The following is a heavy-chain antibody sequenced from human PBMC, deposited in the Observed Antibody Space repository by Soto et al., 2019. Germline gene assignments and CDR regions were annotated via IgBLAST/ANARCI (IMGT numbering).Heavy chain of an antibody. J-gene: IGHJ4*02. D-gene: IGHD2-15*01. Sequence: PGGSLRLSCAASGFTFSSYSMNWVRQAPGKGLEWVSSISSSSYIYYADSVKGRFTISRDNAKNSLYLQMNSLRAEDTAVYYCARLAALFTPSDYWGQGTPLSVSS. CDR3: ARLAALFTPSDY. V-gene: IGHV3-21*01. CDR2: ISSSSYI. CDR1: GFTFSSYS.